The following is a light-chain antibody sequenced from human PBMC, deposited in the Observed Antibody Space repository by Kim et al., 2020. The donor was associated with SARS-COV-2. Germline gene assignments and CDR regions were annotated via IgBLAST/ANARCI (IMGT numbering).Light chain of an antibody. CDR2: GAS. CDR1: HSITNTY. V-gene: IGKV3-20*01. J-gene: IGKJ5*01. CDR3: QKYSSLLT. Sequence: EIVLTQSPGTLSLSPGDRATLSCRASHSITNTYLACYQQKPGQAPRPLIYGASTRATGIPDRFSGGGSGTDFTLTISRLEPEDFAVYFCQKYSSLLTLGQRTRLEIK.